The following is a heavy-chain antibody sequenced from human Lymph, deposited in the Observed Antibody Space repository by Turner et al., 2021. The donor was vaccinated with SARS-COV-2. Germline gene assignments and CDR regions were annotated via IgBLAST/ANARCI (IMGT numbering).Heavy chain of an antibody. J-gene: IGHJ3*02. Sequence: VQLLESGGGLVHPGGSLRLSCAASGITVSSNYMSWVRQAPGKGLEWVSVVYAGGSTFYADSVKGRFTISRDKSKNTLYLQMNRLRAEDTAVYYCARDFREGAFDIWGQGTMVTISS. CDR2: VYAGGST. D-gene: IGHD3-10*01. V-gene: IGHV3-66*01. CDR3: ARDFREGAFDI. CDR1: GITVSSNY.